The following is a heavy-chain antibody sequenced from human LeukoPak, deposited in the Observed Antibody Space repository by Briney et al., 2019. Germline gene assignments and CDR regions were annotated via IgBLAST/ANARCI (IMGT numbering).Heavy chain of an antibody. V-gene: IGHV4-4*07. CDR3: ARGGDYDFWSGPYFDY. CDR2: IYTSGST. J-gene: IGHJ4*02. CDR1: GGSISSYY. Sequence: PSQTLSLTCTVSGGSISSYYWSWIRQPAGKGLEWIGRIYTSGSTNYNPSLKSRVTMSVDTSKNQFSLKLSSVTAADTAVYYCARGGDYDFWSGPYFDYWGQGTLVTVSS. D-gene: IGHD3-3*01.